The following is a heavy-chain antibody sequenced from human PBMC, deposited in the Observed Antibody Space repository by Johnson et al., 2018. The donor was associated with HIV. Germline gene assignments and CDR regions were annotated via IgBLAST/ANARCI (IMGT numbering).Heavy chain of an antibody. CDR3: ASEVEYSILGGV. Sequence: QVQLVESGGGLVKPGGSLRLSCAASGFTFSDYYLSCIRQAPGKGLEWVSSITSSGSVIHYAASVKGRFTISRDNAKNSLYLAMNSLTAEDTAVYFCASEVEYSILGGVWGQGTVVTVSS. J-gene: IGHJ3*01. CDR1: GFTFSDYY. D-gene: IGHD6-6*01. CDR2: ITSSGSVI. V-gene: IGHV3-11*04.